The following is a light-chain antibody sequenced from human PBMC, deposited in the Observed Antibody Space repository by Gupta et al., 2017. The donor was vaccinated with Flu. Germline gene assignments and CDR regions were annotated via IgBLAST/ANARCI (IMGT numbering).Light chain of an antibody. J-gene: IGLJ2*01. V-gene: IGLV3-1*01. CDR1: KVADQY. Sequence: SYELTQPPSVSVSPGQTATITCSGNKVADQYACWYQQKPGQSPLLVIYQDSKRPSGIPVRFSGSNSGNTATLTISGTQAVEEADYYCQAWDSSTAVFGGGTKLTVL. CDR2: QDS. CDR3: QAWDSSTAV.